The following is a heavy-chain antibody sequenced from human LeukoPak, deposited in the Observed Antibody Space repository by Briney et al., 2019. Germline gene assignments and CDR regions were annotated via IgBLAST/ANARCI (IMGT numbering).Heavy chain of an antibody. V-gene: IGHV3-49*03. CDR2: IRGKPYGGTT. CDR1: GFTFGDYA. Sequence: GGSLRLSCTTSGFTFGDYAMSWFRQAPGKGLEWVGFIRGKPYGGTTEYAASVKGRFTISRDDSKSVAYLQMSSLRTEDTAVYYCSRPMLVPGAIAYFDYWGQGTLVTVSS. CDR3: SRPMLVPGAIAYFDY. D-gene: IGHD2-2*01. J-gene: IGHJ4*02.